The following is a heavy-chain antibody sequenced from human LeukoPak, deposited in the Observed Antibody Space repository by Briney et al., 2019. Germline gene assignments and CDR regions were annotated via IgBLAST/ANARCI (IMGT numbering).Heavy chain of an antibody. D-gene: IGHD3-3*01. CDR3: ARSYYDFWSGYYLFDY. Sequence: SGTLSLTCTVSGGSISSSSYYWGWIRQPPGKGLEWIGSIYYSGSAYYNPSLKSRVTISVDTSKNQFSLKLSSVTAADTAVYYCARSYYDFWSGYYLFDYWGQGTLVTVSS. V-gene: IGHV4-39*01. J-gene: IGHJ4*02. CDR1: GGSISSSSYY. CDR2: IYYSGSA.